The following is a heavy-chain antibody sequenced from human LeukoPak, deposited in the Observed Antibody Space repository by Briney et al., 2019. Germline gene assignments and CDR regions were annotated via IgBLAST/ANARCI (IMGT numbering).Heavy chain of an antibody. CDR3: ARQGGYNGLEAFDI. Sequence: GGSLKTPRQGSGYRFTSYRIAWVRPMPGKGLGGVGIIYPGEADTRYRPSCQGQGTISPDKSISTAYLQWSSLKASDTAMYYCARQGGYNGLEAFDIWGQGTMVTVSS. CDR2: IYPGEADT. J-gene: IGHJ3*02. D-gene: IGHD5-24*01. CDR1: GYRFTSYR. V-gene: IGHV5-51*01.